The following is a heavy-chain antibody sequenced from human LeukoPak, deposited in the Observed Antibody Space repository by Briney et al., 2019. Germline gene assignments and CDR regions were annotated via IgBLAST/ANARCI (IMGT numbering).Heavy chain of an antibody. CDR2: ISGSGGST. Sequence: PGGSLRLSCAASGFTFSSYAMGWVRQAPGKGLEWVSAISGSGGSTYYADSVKGRFTISRDNSKNTLYLQMNSLRAEDTAVYYCAKSDFWSGYYPPPDYWGQGTLVTVSS. V-gene: IGHV3-23*01. J-gene: IGHJ4*02. CDR3: AKSDFWSGYYPPPDY. D-gene: IGHD3-3*01. CDR1: GFTFSSYA.